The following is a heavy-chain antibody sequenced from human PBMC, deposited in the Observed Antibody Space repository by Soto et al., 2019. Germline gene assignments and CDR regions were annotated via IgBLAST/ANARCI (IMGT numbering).Heavy chain of an antibody. V-gene: IGHV4-4*07. CDR1: AGSISGNH. CDR2: IYTSGST. Sequence: QVQLQESGPGVVKASETLSLTCSVSAGSISGNHWSWIRQPAGKGLDWIGRIYTSGSTNYNPSLKSRVTMSIDTSKSQSCLTVSSVSAAAAALYSCASSLRGFAYGDEYWYFALWGRGTLVTVSS. CDR3: ASSLRGFAYGDEYWYFAL. D-gene: IGHD2-21*02. J-gene: IGHJ2*01.